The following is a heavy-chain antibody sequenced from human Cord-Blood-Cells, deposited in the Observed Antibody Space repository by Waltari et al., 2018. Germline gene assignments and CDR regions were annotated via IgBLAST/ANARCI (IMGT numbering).Heavy chain of an antibody. CDR3: AKAGRWLQNWNWFDP. D-gene: IGHD5-12*01. V-gene: IGHV3-23*01. Sequence: EVQLLESGGGLVQPGGSLRLSCAASGFTFSSYAMSWVRPAAGKGLEWVSAISGSGGSTYYADSVKGRFTISRDNSKNTLYLQMNSLRAEDTAVYYCAKAGRWLQNWNWFDPWGQGTLVTVSS. J-gene: IGHJ5*02. CDR1: GFTFSSYA. CDR2: ISGSGGST.